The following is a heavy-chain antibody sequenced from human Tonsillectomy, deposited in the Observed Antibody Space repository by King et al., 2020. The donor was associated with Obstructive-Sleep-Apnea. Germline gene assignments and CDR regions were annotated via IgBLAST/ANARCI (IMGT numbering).Heavy chain of an antibody. J-gene: IGHJ3*02. D-gene: IGHD3-10*01. V-gene: IGHV4-59*08. CDR3: ERHESLRGVIGAFEI. CDR2: LSYSGST. CDR1: GDSISKNF. Sequence: VQLQESGPGLVKPSETLSLTCTVSGDSISKNFWSWIRQPPGKGLEWIGYLSYSGSTNQNPSLKSRVTISGDTSKNQFSLKLSSVTAADTAVYYCERHESLRGVIGAFEIWGQGTMVIVSS.